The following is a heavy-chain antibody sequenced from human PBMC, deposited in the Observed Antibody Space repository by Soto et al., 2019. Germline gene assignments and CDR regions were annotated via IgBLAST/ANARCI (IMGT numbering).Heavy chain of an antibody. J-gene: IGHJ4*02. CDR1: GGSVSNSY. D-gene: IGHD1-26*01. Sequence: PSDTLPLTCTVSGGSVSNSYWGWIRQPPGKGLEWVAYVYYSGSTNYNPSLGSRVNISVDKSKNQFSLKMTSVTGADTAVYYCARGRSHEWELLAHYFDYLGQGTLVTFYS. V-gene: IGHV4-59*02. CDR3: ARGRSHEWELLAHYFDY. CDR2: VYYSGST.